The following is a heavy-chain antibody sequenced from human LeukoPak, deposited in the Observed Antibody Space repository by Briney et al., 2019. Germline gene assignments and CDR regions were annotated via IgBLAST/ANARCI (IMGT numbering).Heavy chain of an antibody. D-gene: IGHD6-6*01. CDR2: INPTGGST. CDR1: GYTFPRDF. Sequence: ASVLVSRKAAGYTFPRDFMHWVRQAPGQGLEWMGIINPTGGSTTYAQKFQGRVTMTRDTSTSTVYMELSSLRSDDTAVYYCARTAARRFDYWGQGTLVTVSS. CDR3: ARTAARRFDY. J-gene: IGHJ4*02. V-gene: IGHV1-46*01.